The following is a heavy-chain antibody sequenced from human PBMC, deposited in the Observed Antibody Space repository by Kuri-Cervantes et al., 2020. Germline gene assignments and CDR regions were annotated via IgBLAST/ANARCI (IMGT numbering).Heavy chain of an antibody. CDR3: AREPSGSNAGAVDY. Sequence: GESLKISCVASGFIFSDHYMDWVRQAPGKGLEWVSYISSSGSTIYYADSVKGRFTISRDNAKNSLYLQMNSLRAEDSAVYYCAREPSGSNAGAVDYWGQGTLVTVSS. D-gene: IGHD4-23*01. V-gene: IGHV3-11*01. J-gene: IGHJ4*02. CDR1: GFIFSDHY. CDR2: ISSSGSTI.